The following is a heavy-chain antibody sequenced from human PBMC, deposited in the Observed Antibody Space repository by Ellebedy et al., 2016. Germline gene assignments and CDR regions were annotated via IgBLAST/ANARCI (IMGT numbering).Heavy chain of an antibody. D-gene: IGHD4-17*01. CDR1: GFSLTTNQVV. CDR3: AHRTTVTADDY. CDR2: VYGNDDK. V-gene: IGHV2-5*01. J-gene: IGHJ4*02. Sequence: SGPTLVKPTQTLTLTCTFSGFSLTTNQVVVGWVRQPPGQALEWLAFVYGNDDKRYSPSLKSRLTITRDTSKNEVVLTLTNMDPLDTATYYCAHRTTVTADDYWGQGTLVTVSS.